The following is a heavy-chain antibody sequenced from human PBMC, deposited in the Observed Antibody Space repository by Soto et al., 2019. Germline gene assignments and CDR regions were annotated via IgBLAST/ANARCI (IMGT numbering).Heavy chain of an antibody. CDR1: GFTFDDYA. CDR3: AKSEYGELLPTFAY. D-gene: IGHD1-26*01. Sequence: EVQLVESGGGLVQPGRSLRLSCAASGFTFDDYAMHWVRQAPGKGLEWVSGISWNGGSIGYADSVKGRFTISRDNAKNSLYLQMNSLRAEDTALYYCAKSEYGELLPTFAYWGQGTLVTVSS. J-gene: IGHJ4*02. CDR2: ISWNGGSI. V-gene: IGHV3-9*01.